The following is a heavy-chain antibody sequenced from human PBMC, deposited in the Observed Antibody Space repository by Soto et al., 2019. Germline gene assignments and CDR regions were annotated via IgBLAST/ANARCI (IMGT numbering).Heavy chain of an antibody. CDR1: GFTFRQYG. CDR2: IFYDGFNE. Sequence: QVQLVESGGGVVQPGTSLRLSCAASGFTFRQYGMHWVRQAPGKGLDWVAVIFYDGFNEYYADSVRGRFTISRDNSGNIVYLQMNSLRAEDMRVYYCGRGWWSGVHLSCLDLWGQGTAVVVSS. D-gene: IGHD3-3*01. V-gene: IGHV3-33*01. CDR3: GRGWWSGVHLSCLDL. J-gene: IGHJ3*01.